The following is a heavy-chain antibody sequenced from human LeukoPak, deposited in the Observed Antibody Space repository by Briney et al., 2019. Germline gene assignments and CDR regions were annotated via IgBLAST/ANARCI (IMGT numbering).Heavy chain of an antibody. CDR1: GYTFTGYY. Sequence: ASVKVSCKASGYTFTGYYMHWVRQAPGQGLEWMGWINPNSGGTNYAQKFQGRVTMTRDTSISTAYMELSRLRSDDTAGYYCGRGGMFMITFGGVIGRLGGGDYWGQGTLVTVSS. V-gene: IGHV1-2*02. CDR2: INPNSGGT. CDR3: GRGGMFMITFGGVIGRLGGGDY. J-gene: IGHJ4*02. D-gene: IGHD3-16*02.